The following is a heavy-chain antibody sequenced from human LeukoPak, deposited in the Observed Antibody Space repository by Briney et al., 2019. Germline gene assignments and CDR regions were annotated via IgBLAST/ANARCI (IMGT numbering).Heavy chain of an antibody. CDR1: GYTFTSYG. CDR2: ISAYNGNT. V-gene: IGHV1-18*01. CDR3: ARTRIAVAGTSDYYYGMDV. J-gene: IGHJ6*02. Sequence: ASVKVSCKASGYTFTSYGISWVRQAPGQGLEWMGWISAYNGNTNYAQKLQGRVTMTTDTSTSTAYMELRSLRSDDTAVYYCARTRIAVAGTSDYYYGMDVWGQGTTVTVSS. D-gene: IGHD6-19*01.